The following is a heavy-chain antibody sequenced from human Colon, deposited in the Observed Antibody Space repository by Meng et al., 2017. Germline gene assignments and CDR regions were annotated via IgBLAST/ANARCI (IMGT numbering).Heavy chain of an antibody. J-gene: IGHJ4*02. D-gene: IGHD6-13*01. V-gene: IGHV4-4*02. CDR3: ARKRTSPGTLGFDY. CDR2: IYPSGRT. CDR1: GDSISSGNG. Sequence: QVRLQESRPGLVNPSGTLSLTCAVSGDSISSGNGWTWVRQPPGKGLEWIGEIYPSGRTSSNPSLQGRVTILLDKSKNQFSLELNSVTAADTAIYFCARKRTSPGTLGFDYWGQGTLVTVSS.